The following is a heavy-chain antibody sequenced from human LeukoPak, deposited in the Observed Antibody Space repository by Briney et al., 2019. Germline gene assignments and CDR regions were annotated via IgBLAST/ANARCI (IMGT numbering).Heavy chain of an antibody. CDR3: ARAGRGAAAGAGY. CDR1: GGSFSGYY. Sequence: SETLSLTCAVYGGSFSGYYWSWIRQPPGKGLEWIGEINHSGSTNYNPSLKSRVTISVDTSKNQFSLKLSSVTAADTAVYYCARAGRGAAAGAGYWGQGTLVTVSS. J-gene: IGHJ4*02. D-gene: IGHD6-13*01. CDR2: INHSGST. V-gene: IGHV4-34*01.